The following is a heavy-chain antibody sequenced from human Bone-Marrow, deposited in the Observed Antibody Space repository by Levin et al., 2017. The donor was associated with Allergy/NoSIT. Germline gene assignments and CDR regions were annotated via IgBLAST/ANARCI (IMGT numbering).Heavy chain of an antibody. J-gene: IGHJ4*02. CDR2: INPNSGDT. CDR1: GYTFTGYY. Sequence: ASLKVSCKASGYTFTGYYLHWVRQAPGQGLEWMGWINPNSGDTNSAQKFQGRVTMTRDTSITTAYMELSRLTSDDTAVYYCARERSITIFGVVPTKTFDYWGQGTLVTVSS. CDR3: ARERSITIFGVVPTKTFDY. V-gene: IGHV1-2*02. D-gene: IGHD3-3*01.